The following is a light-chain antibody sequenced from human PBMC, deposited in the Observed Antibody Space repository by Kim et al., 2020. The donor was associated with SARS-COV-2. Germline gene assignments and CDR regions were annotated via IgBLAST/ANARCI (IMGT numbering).Light chain of an antibody. CDR2: EVS. V-gene: IGLV2-14*01. CDR3: SSYIRGSTNYV. Sequence: QSLTSTGTGSRGGIVGFMDVTWSQKHPGLAPQHVTYEVSNRPSGVSTRFSGSKSGNTASLTIPGLQAEDEADYYCSSYIRGSTNYVFGTGTKVTVL. J-gene: IGLJ1*01. CDR1: RGGIVGFMD.